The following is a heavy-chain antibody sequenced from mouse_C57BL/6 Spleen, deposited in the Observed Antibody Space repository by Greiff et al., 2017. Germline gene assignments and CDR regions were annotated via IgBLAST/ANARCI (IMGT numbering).Heavy chain of an antibody. CDR2: IYPGDGDT. CDR1: GYAFSSYW. CDR3: AREGIYYGYAYWYFDV. D-gene: IGHD2-2*01. J-gene: IGHJ1*03. Sequence: QVQLQQSGAELVKPGASVKISCKASGYAFSSYWMNWVKQRPGKGLEWIGQIYPGDGDTNYNGKFKGKATLTADKYSSTAYMQLSSLTSEDSAVYFCAREGIYYGYAYWYFDVWGTGTTVTVSS. V-gene: IGHV1-80*01.